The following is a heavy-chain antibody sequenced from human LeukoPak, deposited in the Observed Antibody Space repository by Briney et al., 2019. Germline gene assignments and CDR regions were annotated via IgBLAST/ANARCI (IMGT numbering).Heavy chain of an antibody. D-gene: IGHD3-3*01. V-gene: IGHV3-74*01. CDR1: GLTFSSHW. Sequence: GGSLRLSCAASGLTFSSHWMHWVRQAPGKGLVWVSRITNDGSSTTYADSVKGRFTISRDNSKNTLYLQMNSLRAEDTAVYYCARQIYDFWSGYYHLDYWGQGTLVTVSS. CDR3: ARQIYDFWSGYYHLDY. J-gene: IGHJ4*02. CDR2: ITNDGSST.